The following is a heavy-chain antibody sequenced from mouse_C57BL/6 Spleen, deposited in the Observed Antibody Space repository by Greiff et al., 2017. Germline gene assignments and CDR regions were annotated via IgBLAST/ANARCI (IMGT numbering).Heavy chain of an antibody. CDR2: IHPNSGST. J-gene: IGHJ2*01. Sequence: QVQLKQPGAELVKPGASVKLSCKASGYTFTSYWMHWVKQRPGQGLEWIGMIHPNSGSTNYNEKFKSKATLPVDKSSSTAYMQLSSLTAEDSAVYYCGRSGPITAVVADYWGQGTTLTVSS. D-gene: IGHD1-1*01. V-gene: IGHV1-64*01. CDR3: GRSGPITAVVADY. CDR1: GYTFTSYW.